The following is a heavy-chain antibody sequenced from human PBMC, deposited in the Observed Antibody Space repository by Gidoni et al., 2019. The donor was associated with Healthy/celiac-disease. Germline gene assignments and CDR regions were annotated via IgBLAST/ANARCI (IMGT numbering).Heavy chain of an antibody. D-gene: IGHD4-17*01. V-gene: IGHV3-7*03. Sequence: EVQLVESGGGLVQPGGSLRLSCAASGFTFSSYWMSWVRQAPGKGLEWVANIKQDGSEKYYVDSVKGRFTISRDNAKNSLYLQMNSLRAEDTAVYYCARDSHDYGDYWVWYFDLWGRGTLVTVSS. CDR3: ARDSHDYGDYWVWYFDL. J-gene: IGHJ2*01. CDR2: IKQDGSEK. CDR1: GFTFSSYW.